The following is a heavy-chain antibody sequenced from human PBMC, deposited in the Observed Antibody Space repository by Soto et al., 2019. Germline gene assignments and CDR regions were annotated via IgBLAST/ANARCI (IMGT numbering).Heavy chain of an antibody. Sequence: EVQLVESGGGLVKPGGSLRLSCAASGFTFSSYSMNWVRQAPGKGLEWVSSISSSSSYIYYADSVKGRFTISRDNAKNSLYQQMNSLRAEDTAVYYCARQYGDYPNYFDYWGQGTLVTVSS. D-gene: IGHD4-17*01. CDR2: ISSSSSYI. CDR3: ARQYGDYPNYFDY. V-gene: IGHV3-21*01. CDR1: GFTFSSYS. J-gene: IGHJ4*02.